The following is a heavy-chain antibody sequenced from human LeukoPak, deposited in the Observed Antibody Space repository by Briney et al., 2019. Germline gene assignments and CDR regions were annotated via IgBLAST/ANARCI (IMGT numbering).Heavy chain of an antibody. Sequence: GASVKVSCKASGYTFTGYYMHWVRQAPGQGLEGMGWINPNSGGTNYAQKFQGRVTMTRDTSISTAYMELSRLRSDDTAVYYCARDMEGLVVVPAAIDYWGQGTLVTVSS. CDR2: INPNSGGT. J-gene: IGHJ4*02. CDR1: GYTFTGYY. CDR3: ARDMEGLVVVPAAIDY. D-gene: IGHD2-2*01. V-gene: IGHV1-2*02.